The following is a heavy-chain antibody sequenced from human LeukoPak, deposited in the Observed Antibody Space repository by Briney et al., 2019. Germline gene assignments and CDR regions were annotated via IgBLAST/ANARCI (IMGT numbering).Heavy chain of an antibody. J-gene: IGHJ4*02. CDR1: GGSFSGYY. CDR3: ARDMVYYYDSSGYRAVRYFDY. Sequence: SETLSLTCAVYGGSFSGYYWSWIRQLPGKGLEWIGEINYSGSTNYNPSLKSRVTISVDTSKNQFSLKLSSVTAADTAVYYCARDMVYYYDSSGYRAVRYFDYWGQGTLVTVSS. D-gene: IGHD3-22*01. V-gene: IGHV4-34*01. CDR2: INYSGST.